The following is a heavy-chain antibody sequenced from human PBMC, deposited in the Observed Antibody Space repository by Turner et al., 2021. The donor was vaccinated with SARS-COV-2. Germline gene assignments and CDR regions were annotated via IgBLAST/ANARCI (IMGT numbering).Heavy chain of an antibody. D-gene: IGHD3-22*01. CDR3: ARANYDSSGYYCYFDY. V-gene: IGHV3-13*04. J-gene: IGHJ4*02. CDR2: IGTAGDT. Sequence: EVQLVESGGGLVQPGGSLRLSCAASGFTFSSYDMHWVRQATGKGLEWVSVIGTAGDTYYPGSVKSRFTISRENAKNSLYLQMNTLRAGDTAVYYCARANYDSSGYYCYFDYWGQGTLVTVSS. CDR1: GFTFSSYD.